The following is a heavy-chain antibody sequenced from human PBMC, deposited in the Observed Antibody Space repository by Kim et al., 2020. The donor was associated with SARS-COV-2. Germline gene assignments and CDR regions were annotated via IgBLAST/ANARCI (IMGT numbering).Heavy chain of an antibody. CDR2: IKRKTDGETT. Sequence: GGSLRLSCAASGFTFSNAWMNWVRQAPGKGLEWVGRIKRKTDGETTDYAAPVKARFSISRDDSKNMLYLQMNSLKTDDTAVYYCTGSWRAFDIWGQGTKVTVS. CDR1: GFTFSNAW. J-gene: IGHJ3*02. CDR3: TGSWRAFDI. V-gene: IGHV3-15*01. D-gene: IGHD3-10*01.